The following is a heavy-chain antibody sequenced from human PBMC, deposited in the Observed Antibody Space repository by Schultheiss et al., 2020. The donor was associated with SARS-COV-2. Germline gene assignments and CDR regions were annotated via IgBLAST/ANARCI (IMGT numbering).Heavy chain of an antibody. Sequence: GGSLRLSCAASGFTFSSYAMHWVRQAPGKGLEWVAVIWYDGSNKYYADSVKGRFTISRDNSKNTLYLQMNSLRVEDTAVYYCARGVGAAAVTNWFDRWGQGSLVTVSS. D-gene: IGHD6-13*01. CDR3: ARGVGAAAVTNWFDR. V-gene: IGHV3-33*08. CDR1: GFTFSSYA. J-gene: IGHJ5*02. CDR2: IWYDGSNK.